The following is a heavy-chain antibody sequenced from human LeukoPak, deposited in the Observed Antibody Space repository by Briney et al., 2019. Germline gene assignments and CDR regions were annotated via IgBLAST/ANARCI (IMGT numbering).Heavy chain of an antibody. CDR3: ASRYCTNGVCHFDY. CDR1: GFTFSSYS. CDR2: ISSSNSFI. D-gene: IGHD2-8*01. Sequence: PGGSLRLSCAASGFTFSSYSMNWVRQAPGKGLEWVSSISSSNSFIYYADSVKGRFTIFRDNAKNSLYLQMNSLRAEDTAVYYCASRYCTNGVCHFDYWGQGTLVTVSS. V-gene: IGHV3-21*01. J-gene: IGHJ4*02.